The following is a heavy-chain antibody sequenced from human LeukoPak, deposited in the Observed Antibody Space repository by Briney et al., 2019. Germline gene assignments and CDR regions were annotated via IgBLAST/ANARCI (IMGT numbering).Heavy chain of an antibody. CDR3: ARLFSSSWYRGAFDL. D-gene: IGHD6-13*01. J-gene: IGHJ3*01. CDR2: IYYSGNT. V-gene: IGHV4-39*01. CDR1: GGSISSSSYY. Sequence: PSETLSLTCTVSGGSISSSSYYWGWIRQPPGKGLEWTGSIYYSGNTYYNPSLKSRVTISVDTSKNQFSLKLSSVTAADTAVYYCARLFSSSWYRGAFDLWGQGTMVTVSS.